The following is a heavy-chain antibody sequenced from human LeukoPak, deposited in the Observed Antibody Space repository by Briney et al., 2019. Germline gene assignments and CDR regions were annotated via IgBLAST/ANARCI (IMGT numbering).Heavy chain of an antibody. D-gene: IGHD6-19*01. CDR2: ISGSSGST. J-gene: IGHJ4*02. CDR1: GFTISSYA. CDR3: AKSTSSGWYVFDY. Sequence: GGSLRPSCAVSGFTISSYAMSWVRQAPGKGLEWVSAISGSSGSTNYADSVKGRFTISGDNSKNTLFLQMNSLRAEDTATYYCAKSTSSGWYVFDYWGQGTLVTVSS. V-gene: IGHV3-23*01.